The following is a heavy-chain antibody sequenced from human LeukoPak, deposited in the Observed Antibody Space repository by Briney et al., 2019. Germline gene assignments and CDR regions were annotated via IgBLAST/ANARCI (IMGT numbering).Heavy chain of an antibody. D-gene: IGHD3-10*01. J-gene: IGHJ4*02. CDR2: ISGSGGST. CDR3: AKAQRITMVRGVPFDY. Sequence: PGRSLRLSCAASGFTFSSYGMHWVRQAPGKGLEWVSAISGSGGSTYYADSVKGRFTISRDNSKNTLYLQMNSLRAEDTAVYYCAKAQRITMVRGVPFDYWGQGTLVTVSS. V-gene: IGHV3-23*01. CDR1: GFTFSSYG.